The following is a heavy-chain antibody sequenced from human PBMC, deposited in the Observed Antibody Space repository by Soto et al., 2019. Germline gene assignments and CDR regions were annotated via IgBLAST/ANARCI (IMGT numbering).Heavy chain of an antibody. CDR1: GFAFSSYG. CDR3: VSDRGYGHASVPYS. D-gene: IGHD5-18*01. V-gene: IGHV3-30*03. CDR2: ISYDGSLQ. J-gene: IGHJ4*02. Sequence: QAQLVESGGGVVQPGRSLRLSCAASGFAFSSYGMHWVRQAPGTGLEWVAVISYDGSLQHYADSVKGRFIISRDNSKNMVFLQMSSLRAEDTAVYYCVSDRGYGHASVPYSWGQGTLVSVSS.